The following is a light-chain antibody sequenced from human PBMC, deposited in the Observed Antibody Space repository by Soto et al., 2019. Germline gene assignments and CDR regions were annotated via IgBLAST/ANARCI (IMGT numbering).Light chain of an antibody. V-gene: IGLV2-14*01. CDR2: EVG. CDR3: NSYTSSSTHV. Sequence: QSALTQPASVSGSPGQSITISCTGSSSDVGGHNHVSWYQQHPGKAPKLIIYEVGNRPSGVSNRFSGSKSGNTASLTISGFQAEDEDDYYCNSYTSSSTHVFGTGTKVTVL. CDR1: SSDVGGHNH. J-gene: IGLJ1*01.